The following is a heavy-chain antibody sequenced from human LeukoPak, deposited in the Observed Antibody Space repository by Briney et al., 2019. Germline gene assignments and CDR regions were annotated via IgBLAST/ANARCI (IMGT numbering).Heavy chain of an antibody. J-gene: IGHJ4*02. CDR1: GFTFSSCA. CDR3: VKALFGTKQDY. Sequence: GGSLRLSCSASGFTFSSCAMHWVRQAPGKGLEYVSAISSNGGSTYYADSVKGRFTISRDNSKNTLYLQMSSLRAEDTAVYYCVKALFGTKQDYWGQGTLVTVSS. V-gene: IGHV3-64D*06. D-gene: IGHD3-3*01. CDR2: ISSNGGST.